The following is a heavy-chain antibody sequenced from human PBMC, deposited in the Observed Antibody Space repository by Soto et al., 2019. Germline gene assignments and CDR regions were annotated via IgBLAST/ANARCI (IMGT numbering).Heavy chain of an antibody. J-gene: IGHJ4*02. CDR2: ISAHNGNT. D-gene: IGHD3-16*01. Sequence: QAHLVQSGPEVKKPGASVKVSCKGSGYIFTSYGIAWVRQAPGQGLEWMGWISAHNGNTEYAQKFQGRVTVTRDTSTSTAYLELRSLRSDDTALYYCARGRYVDYWGQGALVTVSS. CDR1: GYIFTSYG. V-gene: IGHV1-18*01. CDR3: ARGRYVDY.